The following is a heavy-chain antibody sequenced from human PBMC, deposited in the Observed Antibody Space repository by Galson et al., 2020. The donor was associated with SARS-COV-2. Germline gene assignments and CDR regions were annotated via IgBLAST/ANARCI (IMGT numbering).Heavy chain of an antibody. V-gene: IGHV3-30*03. Sequence: GGSLRLSCAASGFTFSSYGMHWVRQAPGKGLEWVAVISYDGSNKYYADSVKGRFTISRDNSKNTLYLQMNSLRAEDTAVYYCARESEVGATTGLDYWGQGTLVTVSS. CDR3: ARESEVGATTGLDY. D-gene: IGHD1-26*01. CDR1: GFTFSSYG. J-gene: IGHJ4*02. CDR2: ISYDGSNK.